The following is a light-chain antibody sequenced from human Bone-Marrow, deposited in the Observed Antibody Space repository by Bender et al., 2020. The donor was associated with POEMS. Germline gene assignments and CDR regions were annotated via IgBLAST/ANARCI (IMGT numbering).Light chain of an antibody. CDR1: SSDVGSFNL. J-gene: IGLJ2*01. V-gene: IGLV2-23*02. Sequence: QSALTQPASVSGSPGQAITISCTGISSDVGSFNLVSWYQQHPGKAPKLMIYEVSKRPSGVSDRFSGSKSGNTASLPISGLQAEDEADYYCCSYAGGRTYVVFGGGTKLTVL. CDR3: CSYAGGRTYVV. CDR2: EVS.